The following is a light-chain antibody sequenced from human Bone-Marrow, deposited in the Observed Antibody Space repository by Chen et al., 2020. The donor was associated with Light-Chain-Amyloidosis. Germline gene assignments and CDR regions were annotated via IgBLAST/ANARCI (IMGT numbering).Light chain of an antibody. CDR2: RDT. V-gene: IGLV3-25*03. CDR3: QSADSSGTYEVI. J-gene: IGLJ2*01. CDR1: DLPTKY. Sequence: SYELPQPPSVSVSPGQTARLTCSGDDLPTKYAYWYHQKPGQAPGLVIHRDTERPSGISERFSGSSSGTTATLTISGVQAEDEADYHCQSADSSGTYEVIFGGGTKLTVL.